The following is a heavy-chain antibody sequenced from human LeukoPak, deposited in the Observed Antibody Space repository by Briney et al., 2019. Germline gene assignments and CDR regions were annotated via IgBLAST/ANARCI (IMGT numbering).Heavy chain of an antibody. D-gene: IGHD5-12*01. CDR1: GYTFTSYD. CDR2: MNPNSGNT. V-gene: IGHV1-8*01. J-gene: IGHJ5*02. CDR3: ARGKLRYSGYDLGASYWFDP. Sequence: GASVKVSCKASGYTFTSYDINWVRQATGQGLEWMGWMNPNSGNTGYAQKFQGRVTMTRNTSISTAYMELSSLRSEDTAVYYCARGKLRYSGYDLGASYWFDPWGQGTLVTVSS.